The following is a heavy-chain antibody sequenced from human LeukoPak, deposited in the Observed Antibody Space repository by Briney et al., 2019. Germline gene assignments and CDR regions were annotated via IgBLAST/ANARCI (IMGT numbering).Heavy chain of an antibody. D-gene: IGHD2-8*02. V-gene: IGHV3-23*01. CDR3: ATYRQVLLPFES. CDR2: ISGSGGNT. CDR1: GFTFNNYA. J-gene: IGHJ4*02. Sequence: GGSLRLSCAASGFTFNNYAMNWVRQAPGKGLEWVSSISGSGGNTYYADSVRGRFTISRDNSKSTLSLQMNSLRAEDTAIYYCATYRQVLLPFESWGQGTLVTVSS.